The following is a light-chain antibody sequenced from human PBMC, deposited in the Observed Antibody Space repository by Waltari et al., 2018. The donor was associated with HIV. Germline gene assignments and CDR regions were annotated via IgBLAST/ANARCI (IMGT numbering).Light chain of an antibody. CDR3: QQYGTSPRT. CDR1: QSVSSSY. CDR2: GAS. Sequence: EIVLTQSPGPLSLSPGERATLSCRASQSVSSSYLAWYQQKPGQTPKLLIYGASNRATGIPDRFSGSGSGTDFSLSTSRLEPEDFAVYYCQQYGTSPRTFGGGTKVEMK. V-gene: IGKV3-20*01. J-gene: IGKJ4*01.